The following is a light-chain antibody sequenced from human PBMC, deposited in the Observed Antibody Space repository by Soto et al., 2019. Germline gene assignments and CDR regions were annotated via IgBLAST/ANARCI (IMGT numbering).Light chain of an antibody. CDR3: QQRYSTPWT. V-gene: IGKV1-39*01. CDR2: AAS. J-gene: IGKJ1*01. Sequence: DIQMTQSPSSLSASVGDRVTITCRGSQTISSYLHWYQQKPGKAPKLLIYAASSLQSGVPSRFSGSGSGTDFTLTISSLQPEDFATYYCQQRYSTPWTFGQGTKVEIK. CDR1: QTISSY.